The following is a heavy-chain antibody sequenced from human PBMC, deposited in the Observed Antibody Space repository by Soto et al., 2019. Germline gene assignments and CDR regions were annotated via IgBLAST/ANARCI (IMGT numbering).Heavy chain of an antibody. D-gene: IGHD2-2*01. Sequence: SETLSLTCTVSGVSISSGGYYWSWIRQHPGKGLEWIGYIYYSVSTYYNPSLKSRVTISVDTSKNQFSLKLSSVTAADTAVYYCARAPIPAAIDYWGQGTLVTVSS. V-gene: IGHV4-31*03. J-gene: IGHJ4*02. CDR1: GVSISSGGYY. CDR2: IYYSVST. CDR3: ARAPIPAAIDY.